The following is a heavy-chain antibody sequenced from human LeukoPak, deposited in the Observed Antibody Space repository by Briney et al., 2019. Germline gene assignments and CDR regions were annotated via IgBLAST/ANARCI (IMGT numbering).Heavy chain of an antibody. J-gene: IGHJ4*02. CDR3: ARDRYRSGGSCYDY. Sequence: ASVKVSCKASAYTFNGYLIHWVRQAPGQGLEWMGLIDPNGGSTGYAQRFQGRVTMTTDTSTSTAYMELRSLRSDDTAVYYCARDRYRSGGSCYDYWGQGTLVTVSS. CDR2: IDPNGGST. D-gene: IGHD2-15*01. CDR1: AYTFNGYL. V-gene: IGHV1-46*02.